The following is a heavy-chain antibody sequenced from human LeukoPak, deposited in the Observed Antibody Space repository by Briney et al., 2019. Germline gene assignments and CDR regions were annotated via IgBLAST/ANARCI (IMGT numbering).Heavy chain of an antibody. CDR2: VNPHSGNT. J-gene: IGHJ4*02. Sequence: ASVKVSCKASGYTFTSYDINWVRQATGQGLEWMGWVNPHSGNTGYAQKFQGRVTITRNTSISTAYMELSSLRSEDTAVYYCARVTSAVAGGDYWGQGALVTVSS. D-gene: IGHD6-13*01. V-gene: IGHV1-8*03. CDR3: ARVTSAVAGGDY. CDR1: GYTFTSYD.